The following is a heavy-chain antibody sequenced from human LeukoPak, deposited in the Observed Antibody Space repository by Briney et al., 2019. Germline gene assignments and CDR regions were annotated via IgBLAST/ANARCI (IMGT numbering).Heavy chain of an antibody. Sequence: GGSLRLSCAASGFTFSSYSMNWVRQAPGKGLEWVSSISSSNSYINYADSVKGRFTISRDNDKNSLYLQMNSLRAEDTAVYYCARAEGDYLNYYGMDVWGQGTTVTVSS. V-gene: IGHV3-21*01. J-gene: IGHJ6*02. D-gene: IGHD4-17*01. CDR1: GFTFSSYS. CDR3: ARAEGDYLNYYGMDV. CDR2: ISSSNSYI.